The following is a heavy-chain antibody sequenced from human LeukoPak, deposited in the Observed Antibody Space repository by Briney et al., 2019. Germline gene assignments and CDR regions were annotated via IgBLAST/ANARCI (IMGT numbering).Heavy chain of an antibody. CDR1: GFTVTNNY. Sequence: GGSLSLSCAASGFTVTNNYMIWVRQATGEGLERVSVLYSDGTTYYADSVKGRFTISRDNSKNTLFLQMNSLRAEDTAMYYCARGGAYSGSYCFDYWGQGTLVTVSS. D-gene: IGHD1-26*01. CDR3: ARGGAYSGSYCFDY. V-gene: IGHV3-53*01. CDR2: LYSDGTT. J-gene: IGHJ4*02.